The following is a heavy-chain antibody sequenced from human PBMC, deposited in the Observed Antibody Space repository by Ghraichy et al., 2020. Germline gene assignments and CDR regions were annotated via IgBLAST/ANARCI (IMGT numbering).Heavy chain of an antibody. CDR3: AKERLTSGYYSFRGDYYGMDG. J-gene: IGHJ6*02. Sequence: LRLSCAASGFTFSRYGMHWVRQAPGKGLEWVAVISYDGSKKNYADSVKGRFTISRDNSKNTLYVQMNSLRAEDTAVYYCAKERLTSGYYSFRGDYYGMDGWGQGTTVTVSS. CDR1: GFTFSRYG. V-gene: IGHV3-30*18. D-gene: IGHD3-22*01. CDR2: ISYDGSKK.